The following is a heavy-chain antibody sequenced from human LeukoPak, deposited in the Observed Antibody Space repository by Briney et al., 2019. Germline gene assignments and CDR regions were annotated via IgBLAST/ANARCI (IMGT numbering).Heavy chain of an antibody. V-gene: IGHV4-34*01. CDR3: ARDLRDGYNYYFDY. CDR1: GGSFSGYY. J-gene: IGHJ4*02. D-gene: IGHD5-24*01. CDR2: INHSGST. Sequence: SETLSLTCAVYGGSFSGYYWSWIRQPPGKGLEWIGEINHSGSTNYNPSLKSRVTISVDTSKNQFSLKLSSVTAADTAVYYCARDLRDGYNYYFDYWGQGTLVTVSS.